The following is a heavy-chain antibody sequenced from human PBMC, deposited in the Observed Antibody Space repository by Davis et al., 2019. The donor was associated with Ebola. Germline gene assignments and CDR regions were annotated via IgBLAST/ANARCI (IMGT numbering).Heavy chain of an antibody. Sequence: GESPKTPCAAPGFTFSCYCMDRVRPAPGKGLVWVSRIKIDGSSTSYVDSVKGRFTISRDNAKNTLYLQMISLRAEDTAVYYCARPALWFGDNCFDPWGQGTLVTVSS. J-gene: IGHJ5*02. CDR1: GFTFSCYC. V-gene: IGHV3-74*01. D-gene: IGHD3-10*01. CDR3: ARPALWFGDNCFDP. CDR2: IKIDGSST.